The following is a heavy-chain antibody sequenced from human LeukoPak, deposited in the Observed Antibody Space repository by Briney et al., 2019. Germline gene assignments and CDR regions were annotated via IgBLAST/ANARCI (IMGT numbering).Heavy chain of an antibody. D-gene: IGHD3-9*01. V-gene: IGHV3-30*18. CDR1: GFTFSSYG. Sequence: GGSPRLSCAASGFTFSSYGMHWVRQAPGKGLEWVAVISYDGSNKYYADSVKGRFTISRDNSKNTLYLQMNSLRAEDTAVYYCAKDRYFDWSFDDWGQGALVTVSS. CDR3: AKDRYFDWSFDD. J-gene: IGHJ4*02. CDR2: ISYDGSNK.